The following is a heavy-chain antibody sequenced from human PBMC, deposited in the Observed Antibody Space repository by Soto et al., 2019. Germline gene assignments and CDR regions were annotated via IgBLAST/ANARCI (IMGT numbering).Heavy chain of an antibody. Sequence: PSETLSLTCTVSGGSISSYYWSWIRQPPGKGLEWIRYIYYSGNTNYNPSLKSRFTKSVDTSKNPISIKMRSLTAADTAVYYCARAPRGNYGYPSYFDYWGQGTLVTVS. CDR1: GGSISSYY. V-gene: IGHV4-59*01. CDR3: ARAPRGNYGYPSYFDY. CDR2: IYYSGNT. D-gene: IGHD3-10*01. J-gene: IGHJ4*02.